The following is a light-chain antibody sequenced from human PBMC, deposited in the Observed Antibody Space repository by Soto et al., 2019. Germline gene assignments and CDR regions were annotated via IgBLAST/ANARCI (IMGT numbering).Light chain of an antibody. CDR1: SSDVGDYNY. V-gene: IGLV2-14*01. Sequence: QYALTQPASVSGSPGQSITISCAGTSSDVGDYNYVSWYQQRPGTAPKLMIYGVTNRPSGISNRFSGSKSGNTASLTISGLQTEDEADYYCSSYTRTNTLVFGGGTKLTVL. CDR2: GVT. J-gene: IGLJ2*01. CDR3: SSYTRTNTLV.